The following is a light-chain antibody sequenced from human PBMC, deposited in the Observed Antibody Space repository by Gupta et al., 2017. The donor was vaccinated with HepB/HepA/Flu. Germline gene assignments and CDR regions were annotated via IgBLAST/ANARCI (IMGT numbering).Light chain of an antibody. V-gene: IGKV1-39*01. CDR3: QETYSAPPFT. Sequence: MTKSPSSLPASVGDRVTITCRASQSINDYLNWYQQKPGEAPKLLIYAASNLQSGVPSRFSASASGTDFTLTISGLQPEDFAIYYCQETYSAPPFTFGQGTKLEI. J-gene: IGKJ2*01. CDR1: QSINDY. CDR2: AAS.